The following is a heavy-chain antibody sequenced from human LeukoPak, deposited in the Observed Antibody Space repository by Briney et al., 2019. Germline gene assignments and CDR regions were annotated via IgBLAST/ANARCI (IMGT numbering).Heavy chain of an antibody. D-gene: IGHD1-1*01. V-gene: IGHV4-34*01. CDR2: ITERGST. CDR3: ARGPITEDGTFHSPNA. Sequence: SETLSLTSAVPGGSFSGHYWSWIRQSPGKGLEWMGEITERGSTNYNPYLKSGVTISRDTSKNHFSLKVSSVTAADTAVYYCARGPITEDGTFHSPNAWGQGTLVTVSS. J-gene: IGHJ5*02. CDR1: GGSFSGHY.